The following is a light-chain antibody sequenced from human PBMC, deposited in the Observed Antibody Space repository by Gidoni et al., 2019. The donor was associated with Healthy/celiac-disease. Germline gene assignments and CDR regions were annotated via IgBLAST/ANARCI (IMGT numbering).Light chain of an antibody. CDR3: QQYYSTPLT. CDR1: QSVLYSSKNKNY. Sequence: DLVMTQSPDSLAVSLGSRATINCKSSQSVLYSSKNKNYLAWYLQKPGQPPKLLIYWASTRESGVPDRFSGSGSGTDFTLTISSLQAEDVAVYYCQQYYSTPLTFGGGTKVEIK. J-gene: IGKJ4*01. CDR2: WAS. V-gene: IGKV4-1*01.